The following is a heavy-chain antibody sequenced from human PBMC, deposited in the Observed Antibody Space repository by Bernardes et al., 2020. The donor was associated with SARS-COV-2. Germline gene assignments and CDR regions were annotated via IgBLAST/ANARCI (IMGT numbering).Heavy chain of an antibody. D-gene: IGHD6-19*01. V-gene: IGHV3-23*01. CDR1: GFTFRSYA. J-gene: IGHJ3*01. Sequence: GGSLRLSCAASGFTFRSYAMNWFRQTPGKGLEWLSAVSSGGLTYYADSVKGRFTVARDNSKNILYLQMSSLRAEDTAVYYCARVVSGPNVGTDAFAVWGRGTTVTVSS. CDR3: ARVVSGPNVGTDAFAV. CDR2: VSSGGLT.